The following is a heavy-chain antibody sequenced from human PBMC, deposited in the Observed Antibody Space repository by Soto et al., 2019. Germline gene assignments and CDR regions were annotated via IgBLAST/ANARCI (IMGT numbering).Heavy chain of an antibody. D-gene: IGHD1-7*01. J-gene: IGHJ4*02. CDR2: SRDKGNSYST. CDR3: ARSIPGTTSFDS. Sequence: EVHLVESGGGLVQPGGSLRLSCAGSGFTFSDYYIDWVRQAPGKGLEWVGGSRDKGNSYSTDYAASVKGRFTVSRDTSKNSLYLQINSLKADDTALYYCARSIPGTTSFDSWGQGTPVTVSS. V-gene: IGHV3-72*01. CDR1: GFTFSDYY.